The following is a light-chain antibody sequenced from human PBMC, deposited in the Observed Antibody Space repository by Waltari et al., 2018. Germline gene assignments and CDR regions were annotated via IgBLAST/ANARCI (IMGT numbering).Light chain of an antibody. J-gene: IGLJ2*01. CDR3: QSADSSRTYPVV. Sequence: SYELTQPPSVSVSPGQTARITCSGDALPKQYAYWYQQKPGLAPVLVIYKDSERPSGIPGRFSGSSSGTTGTLTISGVQAEDEADYYCQSADSSRTYPVVFGGGTKVTVL. CDR1: ALPKQY. CDR2: KDS. V-gene: IGLV3-25*03.